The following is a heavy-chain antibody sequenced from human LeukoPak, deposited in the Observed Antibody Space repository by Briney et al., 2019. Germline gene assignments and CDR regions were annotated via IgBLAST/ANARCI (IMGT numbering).Heavy chain of an antibody. V-gene: IGHV3-53*04. CDR1: GFSLSDYG. J-gene: IGHJ3*02. CDR3: ARGRQWLVLDAFDI. CDR2: IYSGGST. Sequence: PGGSLRLSCSASGFSLSDYGMSWVRQAPGKGLEWVSVIYSGGSTYYADSVKGRFTISRHNSKNTLYLQMNSLRAEDTAVYYCARGRQWLVLDAFDIWGQGTMVTVSS. D-gene: IGHD6-19*01.